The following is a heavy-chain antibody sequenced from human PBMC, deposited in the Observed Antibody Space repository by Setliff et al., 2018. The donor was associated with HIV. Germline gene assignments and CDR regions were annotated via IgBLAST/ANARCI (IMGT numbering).Heavy chain of an antibody. V-gene: IGHV4-59*01. CDR3: ARESQQYYDILTGFNYYYGMDV. CDR2: IYYSGST. CDR1: GGSISGCY. Sequence: LRETLSLTCNVSGGSISGCYWSWVRQPPGKGLEWIGYIYYSGSTNYNPSLRSRVTISVDTSKNQVSLRLTSVTSADTALYYCARESQQYYDILTGFNYYYGMDVWGRGITVTVSS. D-gene: IGHD3-9*01. J-gene: IGHJ6*02.